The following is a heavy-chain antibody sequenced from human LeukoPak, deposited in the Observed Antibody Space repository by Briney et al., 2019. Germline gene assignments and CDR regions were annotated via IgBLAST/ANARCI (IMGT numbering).Heavy chain of an antibody. V-gene: IGHV1-69*05. CDR1: GGTFSSYA. D-gene: IGHD6-6*01. J-gene: IGHJ5*02. CDR3: AGGLAARPSRWFDP. Sequence: SVKVSCKASGGTFSSYAISWVRQAPGQGLEWMGGIIPIFGTANYAQKFQGRVTITTDESTSTAYMELSSLRSEDTAAYYCAGGLAARPSRWFDPWGQGTLVTVSS. CDR2: IIPIFGTA.